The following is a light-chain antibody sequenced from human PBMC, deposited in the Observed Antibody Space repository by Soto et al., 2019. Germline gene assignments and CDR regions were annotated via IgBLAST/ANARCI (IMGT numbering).Light chain of an antibody. J-gene: IGKJ1*01. V-gene: IGKV3-20*01. Sequence: EIVLTQSPGTRSLSPGERATLSCRASQSVSSSNLAWYQQKPGQAPRLLIYGASSRPTGIPDRFSGSGSGTDFTLTISRLEPEDFAVYYCQQYGSSPRTFGQGTKVDIK. CDR3: QQYGSSPRT. CDR2: GAS. CDR1: QSVSSSN.